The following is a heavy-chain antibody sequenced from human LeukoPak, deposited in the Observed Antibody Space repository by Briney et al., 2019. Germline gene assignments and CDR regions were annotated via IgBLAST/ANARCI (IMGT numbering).Heavy chain of an antibody. CDR3: ARTSEDMRYYYYYMDV. D-gene: IGHD2-15*01. CDR1: GGSISSSSYY. CDR2: IYYSGST. Sequence: SETLSLTCTVSGGSISSSSYYWGWIRQPPGKGLEWIGSIYYSGSTYYNPSLKSRVTISVDTSKNQFSLKLSSVTAADTAVYYCARTSEDMRYYYYYMDVWGKGTTVTVSS. J-gene: IGHJ6*03. V-gene: IGHV4-39*01.